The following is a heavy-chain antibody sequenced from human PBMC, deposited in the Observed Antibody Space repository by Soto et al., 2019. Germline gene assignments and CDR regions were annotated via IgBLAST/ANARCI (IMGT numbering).Heavy chain of an antibody. CDR1: GGSINNNFW. CDR3: VRGNDNFDFWNNWSLDP. V-gene: IGHV4-4*02. D-gene: IGHD3-3*01. Sequence: SETLSLTCAVSGGSINNNFWSWVRQPPGKGLEWIGEIYQTGSINYNPSLRSRVTISVDKSKNQLSLKVDSVTAADTAFYYCVRGNDNFDFWNNWSLDPWGQGTLVTVSP. J-gene: IGHJ5*02. CDR2: IYQTGSI.